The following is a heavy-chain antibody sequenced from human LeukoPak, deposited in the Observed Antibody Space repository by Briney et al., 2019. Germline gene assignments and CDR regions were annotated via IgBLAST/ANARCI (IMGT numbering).Heavy chain of an antibody. CDR2: ISSSGSTI. Sequence: GGSLRLSCAASGFTFSDYYMSWIRQAPGKGLEWVSYISSSGSTIYYADSVKGRFTISRDNAKNSLYLQMNSLRAEDTAVYYCARTYYDFWSGYHHFDYWGQGTLVTVSS. CDR1: GFTFSDYY. D-gene: IGHD3-3*01. CDR3: ARTYYDFWSGYHHFDY. V-gene: IGHV3-11*04. J-gene: IGHJ4*02.